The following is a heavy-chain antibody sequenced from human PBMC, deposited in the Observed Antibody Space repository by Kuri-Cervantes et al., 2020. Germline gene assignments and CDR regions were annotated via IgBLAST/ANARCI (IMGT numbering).Heavy chain of an antibody. D-gene: IGHD2-2*01. CDR2: INHSGGT. CDR1: GYSISSGYY. Sequence: SETLSLTCAASGYSISSGYYWGWIRQPPGKGLEWIAHINHSGGTYYNPSLKSRVTMSVDTSKNQFSLKLSSVTAADTAVYYCAAAMRRPQKNWFDPWGQGTLVTVSS. V-gene: IGHV4-38-2*01. J-gene: IGHJ5*02. CDR3: AAAMRRPQKNWFDP.